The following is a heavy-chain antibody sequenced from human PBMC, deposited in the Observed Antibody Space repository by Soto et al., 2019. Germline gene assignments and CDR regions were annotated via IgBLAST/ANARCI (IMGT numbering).Heavy chain of an antibody. V-gene: IGHV3-33*01. D-gene: IGHD3-22*01. CDR2: LLDDGSKR. CDR3: GRYDGSGYLSY. J-gene: IGHJ4*02. CDR1: GFTFSNYG. Sequence: GLSLRRPWSASGFTFSNYGMHWVHQALGKGRGWVAVLLDDGSKRYNVDSVRGRFTFSRDNSKCTLFLHMNRLRAEDTAVYYGGRYDGSGYLSYWGQGILGAVSS.